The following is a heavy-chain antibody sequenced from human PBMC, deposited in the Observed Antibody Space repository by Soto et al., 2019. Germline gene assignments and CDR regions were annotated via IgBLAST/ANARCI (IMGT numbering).Heavy chain of an antibody. D-gene: IGHD1-26*01. CDR1: GYTFTAYY. CDR3: ARAEWELLNYFDY. CDR2: INPSGGST. J-gene: IGHJ4*02. V-gene: IGHV1-46*01. Sequence: ASVKVSCKASGYTFTAYYIHWLRQAPGQRLEWKGIINPSGGSTNYAQKFQGRVTMTRDTSTSTVYMELSNLRSDDTAVYYCARAEWELLNYFDYWGQGTLVTVSS.